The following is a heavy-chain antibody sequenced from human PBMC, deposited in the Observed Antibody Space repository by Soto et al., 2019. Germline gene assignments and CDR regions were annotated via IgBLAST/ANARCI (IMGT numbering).Heavy chain of an antibody. CDR2: IYHSGST. D-gene: IGHD5-12*01. CDR1: GGSISSGGYS. V-gene: IGHV4-30-2*01. Sequence: SETLSLTCAVSGGSISSGGYSWSWIRQPPGKGLEWIGYIYHSGSTYYNPSLKSRVTISVDRSKNQFSLNLSSVTAADTAVYYCAREGLRRYFDYWGQGTLVTVSS. CDR3: AREGLRRYFDY. J-gene: IGHJ4*02.